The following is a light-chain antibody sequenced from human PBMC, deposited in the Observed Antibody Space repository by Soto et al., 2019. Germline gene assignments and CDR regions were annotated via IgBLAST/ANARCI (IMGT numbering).Light chain of an antibody. CDR1: SSDVGGYNY. CDR3: SSYRRGSTYV. J-gene: IGLJ1*01. V-gene: IGLV2-14*03. CDR2: DVT. Sequence: QSALTQPASVSGSPGQSITVSCTGTSSDVGGYNYVSWYQQHPGKAPRLLIYDVTNRPSGVSNRFSGSKSGNTASLTISGLQAEDEADCYCSSYRRGSTYVFGTGTKVTVL.